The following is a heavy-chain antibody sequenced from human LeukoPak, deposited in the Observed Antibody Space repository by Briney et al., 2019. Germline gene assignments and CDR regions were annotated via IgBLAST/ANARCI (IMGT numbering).Heavy chain of an antibody. V-gene: IGHV4-59*02. CDR3: ARAMPLYYYYYMDV. J-gene: IGHJ6*03. D-gene: IGHD2-2*01. CDR2: IYYTGST. Sequence: SETLSLTCTVSGGSVSDYYWSWIRQSPGKGLEWIGYIYYTGSTSYNPSLRSRVTMSADTPKNQFSLKLSSVTAADTAVYYCARAMPLYYYYYMDVWGKGTTVTVSS. CDR1: GGSVSDYY.